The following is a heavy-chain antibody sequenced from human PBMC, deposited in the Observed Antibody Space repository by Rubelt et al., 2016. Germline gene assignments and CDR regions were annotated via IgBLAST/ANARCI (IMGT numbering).Heavy chain of an antibody. D-gene: IGHD6-13*01. Sequence: EVQLVESGGGLVQPGGSLRLSCAASGFSFSGRYMSWVRQAPRKGLEWLAYIGLGSRPIYYAEPVKGRLTISRDRSTSSVYLHSNDLRDEDTAVYYCARFSNSTSRRIDNCGQGALVTVSS. V-gene: IGHV3-48*02. CDR3: ARFSNSTSRRIDN. CDR2: IGLGSRPI. CDR1: GFSFSGRY. J-gene: IGHJ4*02.